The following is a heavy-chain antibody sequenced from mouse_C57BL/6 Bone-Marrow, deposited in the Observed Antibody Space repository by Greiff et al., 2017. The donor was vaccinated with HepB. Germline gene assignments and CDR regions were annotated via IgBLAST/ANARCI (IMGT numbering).Heavy chain of an antibody. J-gene: IGHJ3*01. CDR2: IDPSDSYT. D-gene: IGHD2-3*01. CDR3: ARTGGDGYYVGFAY. V-gene: IGHV1-69*01. CDR1: GYTFTSYW. Sequence: QVQLQQSGAELVMPGASVKLSCKASGYTFTSYWMHWVKQRPGQGLEWIGEIDPSDSYTNYNQKFKGKSTLTVDKSSSTAYMQLSSLTSEDSAVYYCARTGGDGYYVGFAYWGQGTLVTVSA.